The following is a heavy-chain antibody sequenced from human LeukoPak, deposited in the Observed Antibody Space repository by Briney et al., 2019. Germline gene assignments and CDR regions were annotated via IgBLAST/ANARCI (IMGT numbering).Heavy chain of an antibody. J-gene: IGHJ5*02. Sequence: SETLSLTCVVSGYSISSGYFWSWIRQPPGKGLEWIGGIGHSGSTYYNPSLKSRITISTDTSKNRFSLKLSSVTAADTAVYYCARLNTGVLSSRTNNWFDPWGQGTLVTVSS. D-gene: IGHD6-13*01. CDR3: ARLNTGVLSSRTNNWFDP. V-gene: IGHV4-38-2*01. CDR2: IGHSGST. CDR1: GYSISSGYF.